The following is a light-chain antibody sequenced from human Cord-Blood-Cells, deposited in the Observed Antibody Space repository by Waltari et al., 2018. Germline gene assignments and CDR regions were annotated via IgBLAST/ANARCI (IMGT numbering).Light chain of an antibody. CDR2: EGS. Sequence: QSALTQPAPVSGSPGQSLTIPCTGTTRAVGGYTLVSCDQQHPGKAPKLMIYEGSKRPSGVSNRFPGSKSGNTASLTISGLQAEDEADYCCCSYAGSSTFVVFGGGTKLTVL. CDR3: CSYAGSSTFVV. V-gene: IGLV2-23*03. CDR1: TRAVGGYTL. J-gene: IGLJ2*01.